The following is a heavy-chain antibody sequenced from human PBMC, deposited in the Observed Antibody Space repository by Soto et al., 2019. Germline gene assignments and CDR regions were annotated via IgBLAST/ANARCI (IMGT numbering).Heavy chain of an antibody. Sequence: PAKVSCKASGDTFRTYAISWVRHAPGQGLEWMGGIMPLFAMTNYAQKFQGRVTITADESASTAYMDLSSLTSEDTAVYYCARGGYGDPPSSWAQGTKVTVSS. CDR2: IMPLFAMT. CDR1: GDTFRTYA. CDR3: ARGGYGDPPSS. D-gene: IGHD4-17*01. J-gene: IGHJ5*02. V-gene: IGHV1-69*13.